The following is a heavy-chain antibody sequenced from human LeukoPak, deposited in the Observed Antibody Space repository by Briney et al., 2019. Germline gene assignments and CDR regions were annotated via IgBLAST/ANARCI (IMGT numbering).Heavy chain of an antibody. Sequence: SETLSLTCTVSGGSISSYYWSWIRQPAGKGLEWIGRIYTSGSTNYNPSLKSRVTISVDKSKNQFSLKLSSVTAAGTAVYYCARNPPPPSSWYGGSYYEYYFDYWGQGTLVTVSS. J-gene: IGHJ4*02. D-gene: IGHD1-26*01. CDR1: GGSISSYY. V-gene: IGHV4-4*07. CDR2: IYTSGST. CDR3: ARNPPPPSSWYGGSYYEYYFDY.